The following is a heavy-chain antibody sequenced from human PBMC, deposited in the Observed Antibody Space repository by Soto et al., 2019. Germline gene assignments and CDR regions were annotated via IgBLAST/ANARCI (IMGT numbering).Heavy chain of an antibody. CDR3: ARGAGIAVAGTSFDY. CDR2: ISYDGSNK. J-gene: IGHJ4*02. V-gene: IGHV3-30-3*01. D-gene: IGHD6-19*01. Sequence: QVQLVESGGGVVQPGRSLRLSCAASGFTFSSYTMHWVRQAPGKGLEWVALISYDGSNKYYADSVKGRFTISRDNSKNTLYLQMNSLRAEDTAVYYCARGAGIAVAGTSFDYWGKGTLVTVSS. CDR1: GFTFSSYT.